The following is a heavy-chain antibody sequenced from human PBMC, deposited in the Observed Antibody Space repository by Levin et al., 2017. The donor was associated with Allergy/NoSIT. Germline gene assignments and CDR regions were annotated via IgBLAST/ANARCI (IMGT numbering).Heavy chain of an antibody. CDR2: IDWEDDK. D-gene: IGHD3-10*01. CDR3: ARMTGLSRGSGTGTFDV. V-gene: IGHV2-70*01. J-gene: IGHJ3*01. Sequence: QTLSLTCTFSGFSLSTSGMCVRWIRQPPGKALEWLAIIDWEDDKYYTTSLKTRLTISKDTSKNQVVLTMTNMDPVDTATYYCARMTGLSRGSGTGTFDVWGQGTMVTV. CDR1: GFSLSTSGMC.